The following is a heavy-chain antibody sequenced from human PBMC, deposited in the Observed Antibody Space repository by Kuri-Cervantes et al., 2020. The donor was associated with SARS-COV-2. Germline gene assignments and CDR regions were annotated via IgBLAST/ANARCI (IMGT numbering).Heavy chain of an antibody. Sequence: GSLRLSCAVSGYSISSGYYWGWIRQLPGKGLEWIGSIYHSGSTYYNPSLKSRVTISVDTSKNQFSLKLSSVTAADTAVYYCARDQPDYYYDSSGETAGVIDYWGQGTLVTVSS. V-gene: IGHV4-38-2*02. D-gene: IGHD3-22*01. CDR2: IYHSGST. CDR3: ARDQPDYYYDSSGETAGVIDY. J-gene: IGHJ4*02. CDR1: GYSISSGYY.